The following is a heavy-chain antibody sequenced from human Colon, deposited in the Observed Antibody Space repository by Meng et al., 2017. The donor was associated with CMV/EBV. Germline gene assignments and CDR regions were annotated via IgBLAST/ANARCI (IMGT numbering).Heavy chain of an antibody. J-gene: IGHJ4*02. D-gene: IGHD3-10*01. CDR1: GASITSYY. Sequence: QVQLREAGPGLVMPSETLALTCTVSGASITSYYWSWIRQPAGKGLEWIGRVYISGNTNYNPSLKSRVTMSIDTSKNQLSLNIRSVTAADTAVYYCARDSNLSGLAYWGQGTLVTVSS. V-gene: IGHV4-4*07. CDR3: ARDSNLSGLAY. CDR2: VYISGNT.